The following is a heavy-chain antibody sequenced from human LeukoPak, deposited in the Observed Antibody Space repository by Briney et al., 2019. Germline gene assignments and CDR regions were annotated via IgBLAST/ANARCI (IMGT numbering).Heavy chain of an antibody. CDR2: FYSTGST. Sequence: SETLSLTCTVSGGSISSGSYYWSWIRQPAGKGLEWIGRFYSTGSTHYNPSLKSRVTISVDTSKNQFSLKLSSVTAADTAVYYCARGIRTIAYCGGDCYSVFDYWGQGTLVTVSS. J-gene: IGHJ4*02. CDR3: ARGIRTIAYCGGDCYSVFDY. CDR1: GGSISSGSYY. D-gene: IGHD2-21*01. V-gene: IGHV4-61*02.